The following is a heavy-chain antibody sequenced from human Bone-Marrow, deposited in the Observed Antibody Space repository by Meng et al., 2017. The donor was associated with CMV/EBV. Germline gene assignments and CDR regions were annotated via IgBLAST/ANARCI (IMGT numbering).Heavy chain of an antibody. J-gene: IGHJ4*02. Sequence: ASVKVSCKASGYTFTSYDINWVRQAPGQGLEWMGWINPNSGGTNYAQKFQGRVTMTMDTSISTAYIELSRLTSDDTAVYYCARTIFGASPSVDYWGQGTLVTVSS. CDR2: INPNSGGT. CDR3: ARTIFGASPSVDY. D-gene: IGHD3-3*01. CDR1: GYTFTSYD. V-gene: IGHV1-2*02.